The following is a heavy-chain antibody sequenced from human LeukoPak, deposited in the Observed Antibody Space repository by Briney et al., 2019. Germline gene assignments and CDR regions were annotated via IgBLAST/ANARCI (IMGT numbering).Heavy chain of an antibody. V-gene: IGHV3-30*04. CDR1: GFTLSSYA. Sequence: RPGGSLRLSCAASGFTLSSYAMHWVRQAPGRGLEWVAVISYDGSNKYYADSVKGRFTISRDNSKNTLYLQMNSLRAEDTAVYYCARDQGGSPTSYYYYGMDVWGQGTTVTVSS. D-gene: IGHD1-26*01. CDR3: ARDQGGSPTSYYYYGMDV. J-gene: IGHJ6*02. CDR2: ISYDGSNK.